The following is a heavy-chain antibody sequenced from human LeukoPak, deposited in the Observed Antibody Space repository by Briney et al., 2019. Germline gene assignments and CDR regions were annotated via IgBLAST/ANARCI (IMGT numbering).Heavy chain of an antibody. D-gene: IGHD3-22*01. Sequence: SETLSLTCAVYGGSFRGYYWSWIRQPPGKGLEWIGEINHSGSTNYNPSLKSRVTISVDTSKNQFSLKLSSVTAADTAVYYCARGSTPMIVRDFYFDYWGQGTLVTVSS. J-gene: IGHJ4*02. CDR2: INHSGST. CDR1: GGSFRGYY. V-gene: IGHV4-34*01. CDR3: ARGSTPMIVRDFYFDY.